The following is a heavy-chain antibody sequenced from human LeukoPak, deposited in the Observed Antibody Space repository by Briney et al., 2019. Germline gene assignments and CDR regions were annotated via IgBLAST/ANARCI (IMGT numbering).Heavy chain of an antibody. CDR3: ASSQGAPFDY. Sequence: PGGSLRLSCAASGFTFSSYEMNWVRQAPGKGLEWVSYISSSGTTIYYADSVKGRFTISRDNAKNSLYLEMSSLRAEDTAVYYCASSQGAPFDYWGQGTLVTVSS. CDR1: GFTFSSYE. CDR2: ISSSGTTI. V-gene: IGHV3-48*03. D-gene: IGHD3-16*01. J-gene: IGHJ4*02.